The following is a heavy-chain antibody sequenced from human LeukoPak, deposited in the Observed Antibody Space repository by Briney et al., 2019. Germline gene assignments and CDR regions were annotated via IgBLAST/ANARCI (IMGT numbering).Heavy chain of an antibody. CDR1: GFTFSSYA. Sequence: PGGSLRLSCAASGFTFSSYAMHWVRQAPDKGLEYVAVISNDGTYKYYGASVKGRFTISRDNSKNTLYLQMDSLRSEDTAVYCCTRKAGGSQRKMDDWFDPWGQGTLVIVSS. J-gene: IGHJ5*02. V-gene: IGHV3-30*04. CDR2: ISNDGTYK. CDR3: TRKAGGSQRKMDDWFDP. D-gene: IGHD3-10*01.